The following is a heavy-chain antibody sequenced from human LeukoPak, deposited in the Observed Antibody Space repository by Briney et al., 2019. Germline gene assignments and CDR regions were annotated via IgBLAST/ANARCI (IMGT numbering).Heavy chain of an antibody. Sequence: GGSLRLSCAASGFTFSSYSMNWVRQAPGKGLEWVALISYDGSIKLYADSVKGRFAISRDNSKNTLNLQMNSLRDEDSAVYYCSRDEGYYYYYGMDVWGQGTTVTVTS. CDR2: ISYDGSIK. CDR3: SRDEGYYYYYGMDV. CDR1: GFTFSSYS. J-gene: IGHJ6*02. V-gene: IGHV3-30*03.